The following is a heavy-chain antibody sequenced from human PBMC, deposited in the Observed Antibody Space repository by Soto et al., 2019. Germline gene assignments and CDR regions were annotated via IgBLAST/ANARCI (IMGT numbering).Heavy chain of an antibody. CDR2: ISYDGSNK. Sequence: PVGSLRLSCAASGFTFSSYGMHWVRQAPGKGLEWVAVISYDGSNKYYADSVKGRFTISRDNSKNTLYLQMNSLRAEDTAVYYCAKVGGTTIGMDVWGQGTTVTVS. V-gene: IGHV3-30*18. CDR1: GFTFSSYG. J-gene: IGHJ6*02. D-gene: IGHD1-26*01. CDR3: AKVGGTTIGMDV.